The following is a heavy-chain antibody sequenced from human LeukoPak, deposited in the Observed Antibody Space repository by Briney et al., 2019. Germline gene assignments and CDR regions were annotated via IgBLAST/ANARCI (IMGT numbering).Heavy chain of an antibody. CDR3: ARFAIIAGAAFDI. CDR1: GYSISSGYY. V-gene: IGHV4-38-2*02. CDR2: IYHSGST. Sequence: PSETLSLTCTVSGYSISSGYYWGWIRPPPGKGLEWIGSIYHSGSTYYNPSLKSRVTISVDTSKNQFSLKLSSVTAADTAVYYCARFAIIAGAAFDIWGQGTMVTVSS. J-gene: IGHJ3*02. D-gene: IGHD3-10*01.